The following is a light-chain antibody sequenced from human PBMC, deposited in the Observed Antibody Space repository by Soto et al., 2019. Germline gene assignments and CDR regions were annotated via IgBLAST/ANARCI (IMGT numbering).Light chain of an antibody. V-gene: IGKV3-20*01. CDR1: QSVTNSF. CDR2: ATS. CDR3: QDSSTSPWP. Sequence: EIVLAQSPGTLSLSPGERATLSCRASQSVTNSFLAWYQQKPGQAPRLLIYATSFRATGIPDRFRGSGSGTDFTLTISSLEPEDSAVYYCQDSSTSPWPFGQGTKVDIK. J-gene: IGKJ1*01.